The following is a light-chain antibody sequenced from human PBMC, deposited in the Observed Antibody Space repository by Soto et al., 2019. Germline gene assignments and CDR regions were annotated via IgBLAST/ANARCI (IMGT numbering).Light chain of an antibody. J-gene: IGLJ2*01. CDR2: QDS. CDR3: QAWDSSTARVV. CDR1: KLGDKY. V-gene: IGLV3-1*01. Sequence: SYELTQPPSVSVSPGQTASITCSGDKLGDKYACWYQQKQGQSPVLVIYQDSKRPSGIPERVSGSNSVNTATLTISGTQAMDEADSYCQAWDSSTARVVFGGGTKVTVL.